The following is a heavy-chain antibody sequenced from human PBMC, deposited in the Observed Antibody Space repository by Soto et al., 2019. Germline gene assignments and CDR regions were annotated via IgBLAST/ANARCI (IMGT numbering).Heavy chain of an antibody. J-gene: IGHJ6*02. Sequence: AAVKVSCKASGYTFTRYYMHWVRQAPGQGLEWMRIINPSGGSASYAQKFQGRVTMTRDTSTSTVYMELSSLRSEDTAVYYCARDAGGDCSSTSCYPPGYYYYGMDVWGQGATVTVSS. CDR1: GYTFTRYY. V-gene: IGHV1-46*01. CDR3: ARDAGGDCSSTSCYPPGYYYYGMDV. CDR2: INPSGGSA. D-gene: IGHD2-2*01.